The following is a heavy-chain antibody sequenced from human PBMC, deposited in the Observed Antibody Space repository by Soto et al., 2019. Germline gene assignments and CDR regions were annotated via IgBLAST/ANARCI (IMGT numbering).Heavy chain of an antibody. J-gene: IGHJ6*02. CDR3: VRDSYSGTPGIYYGMDV. V-gene: IGHV3-74*01. Sequence: EVQLVESGGGLVQPGGSLRLSCAASGFTFSSYWMHWVRHAPGKGLVWVSRINTDGSVTTNADSVKGRFTISRDNAKNTLYLQMNSLRGEDTAVYYCVRDSYSGTPGIYYGMDVWGQGTTVTVSS. D-gene: IGHD1-26*01. CDR1: GFTFSSYW. CDR2: INTDGSVT.